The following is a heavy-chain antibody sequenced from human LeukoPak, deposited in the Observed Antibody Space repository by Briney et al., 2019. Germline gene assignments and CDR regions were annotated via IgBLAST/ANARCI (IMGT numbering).Heavy chain of an antibody. V-gene: IGHV4-61*02. CDR3: AIIPRGYCSGGSCYTPNY. J-gene: IGHJ4*02. CDR2: IYNAGST. Sequence: SETLSLTCTVSGGSISSGGYFWSWIRQPVGKGLEWIGRIYNAGSTNYNPSLQSRVTISLDTSKNQFSLKLSSVTAADTAVYYCAIIPRGYCSGGSCYTPNYWGQGTLVTVSS. CDR1: GGSISSGGYF. D-gene: IGHD2-15*01.